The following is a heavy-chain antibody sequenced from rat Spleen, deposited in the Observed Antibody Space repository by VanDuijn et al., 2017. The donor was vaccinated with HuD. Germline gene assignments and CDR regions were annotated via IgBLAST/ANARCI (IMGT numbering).Heavy chain of an antibody. D-gene: IGHD1-1*01. CDR2: ISNDGRST. Sequence: EVQLVESDGGLVQPGRSLKLSCAASGFTFSDYYMAWVRQAPTKGLEWVATISNDGRSTYYRDSVKGRFTISRDNAKSTLYLQMDSLRSEDTATYYCTRLYYSNWFAYWGQGTLVTVSS. CDR3: TRLYYSNWFAY. J-gene: IGHJ3*01. V-gene: IGHV5-29*01. CDR1: GFTFSDYY.